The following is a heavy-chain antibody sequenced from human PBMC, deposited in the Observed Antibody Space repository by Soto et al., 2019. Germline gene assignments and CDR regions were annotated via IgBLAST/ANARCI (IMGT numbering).Heavy chain of an antibody. Sequence: ASVKVSCKASGGTFSSYAICWVRQAPGQGLEWMGGINPIFGTANYAQKFQGRVTITADKSTSTAYMELSSLRSEDTAVYYCARDGYYDSSGYYPIIYWGQGTLVTVSS. CDR3: ARDGYYDSSGYYPIIY. D-gene: IGHD3-22*01. V-gene: IGHV1-69*06. J-gene: IGHJ4*02. CDR2: INPIFGTA. CDR1: GGTFSSYA.